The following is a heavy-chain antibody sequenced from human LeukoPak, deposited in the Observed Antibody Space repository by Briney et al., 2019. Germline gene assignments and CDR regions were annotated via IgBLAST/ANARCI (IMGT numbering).Heavy chain of an antibody. D-gene: IGHD6-19*01. CDR3: TIDLMTGFSSGGHFAY. Sequence: GVSLRLSCAASGLTFKNFAMSWVRQAPGKGLEWLAVSSGDEDSIHYADSVRGHFVISTDNSENTSYLHMHSLRAEDTAVYYCTIDLMTGFSSGGHFAYWGQGTLVTVSS. J-gene: IGHJ4*02. CDR2: SSGDEDSI. V-gene: IGHV3-23*01. CDR1: GLTFKNFA.